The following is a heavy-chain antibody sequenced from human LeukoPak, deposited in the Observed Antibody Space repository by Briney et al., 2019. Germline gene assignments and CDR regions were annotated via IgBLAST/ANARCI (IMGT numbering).Heavy chain of an antibody. CDR1: GFTFSSYG. CDR2: ISYDGSNK. V-gene: IGHV3-30*18. Sequence: GGSLRLSCAASGFTFSSYGMHWVRQAPGKGLEWVAVISYDGSNKYYADSVKGRFTISRDNSKNTLYLQMNSLRAEDTAAYYCAKDLEGATTGPSDYWGQGTLVTVSS. D-gene: IGHD1-26*01. CDR3: AKDLEGATTGPSDY. J-gene: IGHJ4*02.